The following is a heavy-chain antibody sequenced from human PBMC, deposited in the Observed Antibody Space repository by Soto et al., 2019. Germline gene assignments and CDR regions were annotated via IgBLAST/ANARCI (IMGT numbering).Heavy chain of an antibody. D-gene: IGHD2-2*01. J-gene: IGHJ5*02. CDR3: ARGYCTSTICDPWFDP. CDR1: GYAFTSYW. Sequence: PGESLKISCTGSGYAFTSYWIAWVRQMPGKGLEWMGIIYPGDSDTRYSPSFQGQVTISADTSITTAYLQWSSLKASDTAMYYCARGYCTSTICDPWFDPWGQGTLVTVSS. CDR2: IYPGDSDT. V-gene: IGHV5-51*01.